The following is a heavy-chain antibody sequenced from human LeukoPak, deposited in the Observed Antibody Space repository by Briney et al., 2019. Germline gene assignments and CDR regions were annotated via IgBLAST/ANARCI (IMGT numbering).Heavy chain of an antibody. V-gene: IGHV5-51*01. CDR3: ARQRNTVVVSYAFDI. CDR1: GYSFTSYW. J-gene: IGHJ3*02. D-gene: IGHD2-2*01. CDR2: IYPGDSDT. Sequence: GESLKISCKGSGYSFTSYWIGWVRQMPGKGLEWMGIIYPGDSDTRYSPSFQGQVTISADKSISTAYLQWSSLKASDTAMYYCARQRNTVVVSYAFDIWGQGTMVTVSS.